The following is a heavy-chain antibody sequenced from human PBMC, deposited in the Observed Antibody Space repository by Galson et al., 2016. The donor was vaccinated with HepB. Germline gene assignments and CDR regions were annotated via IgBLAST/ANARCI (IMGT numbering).Heavy chain of an antibody. CDR3: AGGLELRGCYYIMDV. CDR2: TSSSGGYT. Sequence: SLRLSCAVSGFSFRSYSMNWVRQAPGRGLEWVSSTSSSGGYTYYADSVKGRFTISRDTGQNSLYLQMNSLRAEETAVYYCAGGLELRGCYYIMDVWGQGTTVTVSS. V-gene: IGHV3-21*01. D-gene: IGHD1-7*01. J-gene: IGHJ6*02. CDR1: GFSFRSYS.